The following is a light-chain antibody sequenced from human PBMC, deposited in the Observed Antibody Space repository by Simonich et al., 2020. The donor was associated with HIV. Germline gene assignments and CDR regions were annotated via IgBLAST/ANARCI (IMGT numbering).Light chain of an antibody. CDR3: QQYYSTPPT. CDR2: WAS. J-gene: IGKJ1*01. CDR1: QSVLYSTNNKNY. V-gene: IGKV4-1*01. Sequence: DIVMTQSPDSLAVSLGERATINCRSSQSVLYSTNNKNYLAWYQQKPGQLPKLLIYWASTRESGVPDRFSSSGSGTDFTLTISSLQAEDVAVYYCQQYYSTPPTFGQGTKVEIK.